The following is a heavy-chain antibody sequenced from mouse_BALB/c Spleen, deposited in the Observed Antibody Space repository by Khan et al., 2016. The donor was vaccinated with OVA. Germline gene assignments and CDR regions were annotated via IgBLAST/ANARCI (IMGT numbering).Heavy chain of an antibody. CDR2: MIYSGNT. CDR1: GDSITSGY. CDR3: ATSTYRYAFAY. J-gene: IGHJ3*01. Sequence: EVQLQEPGPSLVKPSQTLSFTCSVTGDSITSGYWSWIRKFPGNKLEYMGYMIYSGNTYYNPSLKSRISITRHTSKTQYYLQLNSVTPADPATYYCATSTYRYAFAYWGQGTLVTVSA. D-gene: IGHD2-14*01. V-gene: IGHV3-8*02.